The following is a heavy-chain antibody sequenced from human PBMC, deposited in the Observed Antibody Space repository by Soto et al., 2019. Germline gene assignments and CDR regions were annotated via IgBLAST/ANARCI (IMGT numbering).Heavy chain of an antibody. CDR3: ARLPYYDSPPVTFDI. Sequence: QLQLQESGPGLMKPSETLSLTCTVSGGSISSSLYYWGWIRQPPGKGLEWVGSIYSSVSTHYNPSLKSRVAISVDTSKNQFSPKLSSATAADTAVYYCARLPYYDSPPVTFDIWGQGTMVTVSS. CDR1: GGSISSSLYY. V-gene: IGHV4-39*01. D-gene: IGHD3-22*01. J-gene: IGHJ3*02. CDR2: IYSSVST.